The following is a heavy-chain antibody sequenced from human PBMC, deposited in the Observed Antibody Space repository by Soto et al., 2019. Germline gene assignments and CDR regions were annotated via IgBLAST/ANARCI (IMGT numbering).Heavy chain of an antibody. CDR1: GYTFSRYV. CDR2: INADHGNT. D-gene: IGHD2-15*01. Sequence: GASVKVSCKASGYTFSRYVMHWVRQAPGQRLEWMGWINADHGNTKYSQNFQGRVTITRDTSASTVYMEMSSLRSEDTAVYNCARDLGCSGGSCYGVGWNYYYYYGTDVWGPGTTVTVSS. V-gene: IGHV1-3*01. J-gene: IGHJ6*02. CDR3: ARDLGCSGGSCYGVGWNYYYYYGTDV.